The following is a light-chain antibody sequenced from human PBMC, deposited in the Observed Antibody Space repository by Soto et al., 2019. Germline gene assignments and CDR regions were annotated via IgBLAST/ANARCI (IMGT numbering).Light chain of an antibody. CDR2: ADN. Sequence: QSVLTQTPSVSGAPGQKITMSCTGSSSNIGAGYDVHWYQQIPGAAPRLLIYADNNRPSGVPDRFSASKSGTSASLAITGLRSEDEADYYCAAWDDTLSGSWVFGGGTKLTVL. V-gene: IGLV1-40*01. J-gene: IGLJ3*02. CDR1: SSNIGAGYD. CDR3: AAWDDTLSGSWV.